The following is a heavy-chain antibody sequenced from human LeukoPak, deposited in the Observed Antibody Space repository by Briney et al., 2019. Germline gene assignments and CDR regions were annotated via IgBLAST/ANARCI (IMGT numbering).Heavy chain of an antibody. Sequence: SETLSLTCTVSGGSISSGGYYWSWIRQPPGKGLEWIGYIYHSGSTYYNPSLKSRVTISVDRSKNQFSLKLSSVTAADTAVYYCARGDNYYGSSGYGRFDYWGQGTLVTVSS. CDR1: GGSISSGGYY. V-gene: IGHV4-30-2*01. CDR3: ARGDNYYGSSGYGRFDY. J-gene: IGHJ4*02. CDR2: IYHSGST. D-gene: IGHD3-22*01.